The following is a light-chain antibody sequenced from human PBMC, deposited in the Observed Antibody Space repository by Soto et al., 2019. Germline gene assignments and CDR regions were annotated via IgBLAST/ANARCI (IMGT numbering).Light chain of an antibody. CDR2: YDS. CDR3: QVWDSSSDHYV. CDR1: NIGSKS. Sequence: SYELTQPPSVSVAPGKTARITCGGNNIGSKSVHWYQQKPGQAPVLVIYYDSDRPSGLPERFSGSNSGNTATLTISRVEAGDEADYYCQVWDSSSDHYVFGTGTKPTVL. V-gene: IGLV3-21*04. J-gene: IGLJ1*01.